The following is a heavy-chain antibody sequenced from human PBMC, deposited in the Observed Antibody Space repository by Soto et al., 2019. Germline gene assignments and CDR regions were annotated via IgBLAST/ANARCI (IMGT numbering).Heavy chain of an antibody. Sequence: TSETLSLTCTVSGGSISSGGYYWSWIRQHPGKGLEWIGYIYYSGSTYYNPSLKSRVTISVDTSKNQFSLKLSSVTAADTAVYYCARAPYDFWSGPPANDAFDIWGQGTMVTVSS. D-gene: IGHD3-3*01. CDR3: ARAPYDFWSGPPANDAFDI. CDR2: IYYSGST. CDR1: GGSISSGGYY. V-gene: IGHV4-31*03. J-gene: IGHJ3*02.